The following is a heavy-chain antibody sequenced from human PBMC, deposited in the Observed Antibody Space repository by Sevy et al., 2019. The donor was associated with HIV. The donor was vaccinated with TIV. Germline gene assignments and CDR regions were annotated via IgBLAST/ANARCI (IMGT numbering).Heavy chain of an antibody. D-gene: IGHD6-6*01. CDR3: AIEIKLAARPRWFDP. J-gene: IGHJ5*02. CDR2: IKQDGSEK. V-gene: IGHV3-7*01. Sequence: GGSLRLSCAASGFTFSSYWMSWVRQAPGKGLEWVANIKQDGSEKYYVDSAKGRFTISRDNAKNSLYLQMNSLRAEDTAVYYCAIEIKLAARPRWFDPWGQGTLVTVSS. CDR1: GFTFSSYW.